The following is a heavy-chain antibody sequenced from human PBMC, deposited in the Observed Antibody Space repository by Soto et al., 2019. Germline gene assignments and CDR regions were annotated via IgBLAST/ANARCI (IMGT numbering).Heavy chain of an antibody. D-gene: IGHD6-6*01. J-gene: IGHJ4*02. CDR1: GGTFSRHS. V-gene: IGHV1-69*06. CDR2: IIPIFGTA. Sequence: QVQLVQSGAEVRKPGSSVKVSCKASGGTFSRHSVSWVRQAPGQGLEWMGGIIPIFGTANYAQKFQGRVTITADKSTSTAYMELSSLRSEDTAVYYCAREREGNAARYFDYWGQGTLVTVSS. CDR3: AREREGNAARYFDY.